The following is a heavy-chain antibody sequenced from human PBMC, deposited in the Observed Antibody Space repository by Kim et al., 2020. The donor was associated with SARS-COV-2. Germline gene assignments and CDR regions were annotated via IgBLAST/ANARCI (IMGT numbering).Heavy chain of an antibody. Sequence: SETLSLTCTVSGGSISSYYWSWIRQPPGKGLEWIGYIYYSGSTNYNPSLKSRVTISVDTSKNQFSLKLSSVTAADTAVYYCARDISPFYNDYGDWGPSINYYYGMDVWGQGTTVTVSS. D-gene: IGHD4-17*01. J-gene: IGHJ6*02. V-gene: IGHV4-59*01. CDR1: GGSISSYY. CDR2: IYYSGST. CDR3: ARDISPFYNDYGDWGPSINYYYGMDV.